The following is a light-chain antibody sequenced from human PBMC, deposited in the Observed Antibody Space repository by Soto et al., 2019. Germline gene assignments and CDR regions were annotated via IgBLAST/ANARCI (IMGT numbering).Light chain of an antibody. CDR3: QQSYSTRWT. V-gene: IGKV1-39*01. Sequence: DIQMTQSPSSLSASVGDRVTITCRASQSISSYLNWYQQKPGKAPKLLIYAASSLQSGVQSRFSGSGSGTDFTLTISSLQPEDFATYYCQQSYSTRWTFGQATKVEIK. CDR1: QSISSY. CDR2: AAS. J-gene: IGKJ1*01.